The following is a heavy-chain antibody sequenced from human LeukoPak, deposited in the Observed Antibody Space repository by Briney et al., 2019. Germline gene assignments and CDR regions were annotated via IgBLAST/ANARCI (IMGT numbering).Heavy chain of an antibody. Sequence: SETLSLTCTVSGGSISSGGYYWSWIRQHPGKGLEWIGYIYYSGSTYYNPSLKSRVTISVDTSKNQFSLKLGSVTAADTAVYYCARVMDYGDYVWFDPWGQGTLVTVSS. CDR2: IYYSGST. CDR1: GGSISSGGYY. D-gene: IGHD4-17*01. J-gene: IGHJ5*02. CDR3: ARVMDYGDYVWFDP. V-gene: IGHV4-31*03.